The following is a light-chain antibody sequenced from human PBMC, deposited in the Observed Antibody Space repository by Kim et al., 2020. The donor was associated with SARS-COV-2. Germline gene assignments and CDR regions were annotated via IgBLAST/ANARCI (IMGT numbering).Light chain of an antibody. Sequence: VSPGQTASITCSGDKLGDKHACWYQQKPGQSPVLVIYPDSKRPSGIPERFSGSNSGNTATLTISGTQAMDEADYYCQAWHSSTVVFGGGTQLTVL. CDR3: QAWHSSTVV. CDR1: KLGDKH. CDR2: PDS. V-gene: IGLV3-1*01. J-gene: IGLJ2*01.